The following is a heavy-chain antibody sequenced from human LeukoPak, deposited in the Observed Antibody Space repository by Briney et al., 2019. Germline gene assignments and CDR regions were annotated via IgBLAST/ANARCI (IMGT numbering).Heavy chain of an antibody. CDR2: IYYSGST. Sequence: SETLSLTCTVSAGSISNYYWSWIRQPPGKGLEWIGYIYYSGSTNYNPSLKSRVTISVDTSKNQFSLKLSSVTAADTAVYYCARVNAGGSLYYYYGMDVWGQGTTVTVSS. D-gene: IGHD5-12*01. V-gene: IGHV4-59*01. J-gene: IGHJ6*02. CDR3: ARVNAGGSLYYYYGMDV. CDR1: AGSISNYY.